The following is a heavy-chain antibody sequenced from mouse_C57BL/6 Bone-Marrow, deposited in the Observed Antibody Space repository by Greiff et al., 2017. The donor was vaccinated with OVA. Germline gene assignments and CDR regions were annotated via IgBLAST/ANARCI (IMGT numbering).Heavy chain of an antibody. J-gene: IGHJ2*01. V-gene: IGHV1-50*01. D-gene: IGHD2-4*01. Sequence: QVQLQQPGAELVKPGASVKLSCKASGYTFTSYWMPWVKQRPGQGLEWIGEIDPSDSYTNYNQKFKGKATLTVDTSSSTAYMQLSSLTSEDSAVYYCARDVIRAYFDYWGQGTTLTVSS. CDR2: IDPSDSYT. CDR3: ARDVIRAYFDY. CDR1: GYTFTSYW.